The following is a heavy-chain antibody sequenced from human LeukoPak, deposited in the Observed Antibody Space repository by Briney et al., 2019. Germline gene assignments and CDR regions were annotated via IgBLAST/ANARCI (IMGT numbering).Heavy chain of an antibody. Sequence: SETLSLTCTASGFTINNYYWSWIRQPPGKGLEWIAYIYYSGSTNYNPSLKSRVTISVDTSKNQFSLKLSSVTAADTAVYYCACGYIYGSTYYYMDVWGKETTVTISS. CDR3: ACGYIYGSTYYYMDV. CDR2: IYYSGST. J-gene: IGHJ6*03. D-gene: IGHD5-18*01. CDR1: GFTINNYY. V-gene: IGHV4-59*01.